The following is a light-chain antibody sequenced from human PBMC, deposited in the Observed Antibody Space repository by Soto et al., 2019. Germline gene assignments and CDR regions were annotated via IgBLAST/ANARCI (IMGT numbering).Light chain of an antibody. J-gene: IGKJ1*01. V-gene: IGKV3-15*01. CDR2: GAS. CDR1: QSVSSN. CDR3: QQYNNWWT. Sequence: EIVMTQSPATLSVSPGERVTLSCRASQSVSSNLAWYQQKPGQAPRLLIYGASTRATGIPARFSGSGSATEFTLTISSLQSEDFAVYYCQQYNNWWTFGQGTKVDIK.